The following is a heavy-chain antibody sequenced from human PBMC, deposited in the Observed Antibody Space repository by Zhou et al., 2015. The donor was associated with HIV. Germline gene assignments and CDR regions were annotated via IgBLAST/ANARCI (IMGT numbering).Heavy chain of an antibody. D-gene: IGHD3-3*01. CDR1: GFTFTSSA. V-gene: IGHV1-58*01. J-gene: IGHJ3*02. CDR3: AADNLVLRFLEWLGWRAFDI. Sequence: QMQLVQSGPEVKKPGTSVKVSCKASGFTFTSSAVQWVRQARGQRLEWIGWIVVGSGNTNYAQRFQERVTITRDMSTSTAYMELSSLRSEDTAVYYCAADNLVLRFLEWLGWRAFDIWGQGTMVTVSS. CDR2: IVVGSGNT.